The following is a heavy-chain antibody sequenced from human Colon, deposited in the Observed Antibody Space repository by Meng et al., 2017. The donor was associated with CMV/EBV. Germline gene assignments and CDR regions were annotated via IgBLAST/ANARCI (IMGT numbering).Heavy chain of an antibody. CDR1: GYTFTGYL. V-gene: IGHV1-2*02. Sequence: VPLMQSRAGMRGPGASVKVSCKASGYTFTGYLIHWVRQAPGQGLEWMGWINPYSGDTIYAQKFEVGVTMTRDASITTAYLELSSLKSDDTAVYYCGTFGGDFDYWGQGTLVTVSS. J-gene: IGHJ4*02. CDR3: GTFGGDFDY. D-gene: IGHD3-3*01. CDR2: INPYSGDT.